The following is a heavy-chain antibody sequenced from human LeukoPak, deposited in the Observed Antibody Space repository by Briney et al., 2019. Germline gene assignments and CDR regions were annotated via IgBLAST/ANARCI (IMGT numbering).Heavy chain of an antibody. D-gene: IGHD3-10*01. CDR3: ARAYGSGSYYRNYFDY. CDR2: IYSGGYT. V-gene: IGHV3-66*01. J-gene: IGHJ4*02. Sequence: GGSLRLSCAASGFTVSSNYMSWVRQAPGRGLEWVSVIYSGGYTYYADSVQGRFTISRDNFKNTLYLQMNSLRAEDTAVYYCARAYGSGSYYRNYFDYWGQGTLVTVSS. CDR1: GFTVSSNY.